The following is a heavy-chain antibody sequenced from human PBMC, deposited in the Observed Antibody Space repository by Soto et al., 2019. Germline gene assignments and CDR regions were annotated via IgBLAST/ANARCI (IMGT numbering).Heavy chain of an antibody. D-gene: IGHD5-12*01. CDR1: GFTVSSNY. CDR2: IYSGGST. V-gene: IGHV3-66*01. Sequence: GSLRLSCAASGFTVSSNYMSWVRQAPGKGLEWVSVIYSGGSTYYADSVKGRFTIPRDNSKNTLYLQMNSLRAEDTAVYYCARGQRGVDIVATNQLYYYYGMDVWGQGTTVTVSS. J-gene: IGHJ6*02. CDR3: ARGQRGVDIVATNQLYYYYGMDV.